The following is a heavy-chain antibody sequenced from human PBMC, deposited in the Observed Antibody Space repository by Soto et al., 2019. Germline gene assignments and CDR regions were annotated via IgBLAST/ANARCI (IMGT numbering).Heavy chain of an antibody. CDR3: AKELEYSSSSRRYYYYYGMDV. J-gene: IGHJ6*02. V-gene: IGHV1-69*05. D-gene: IGHD6-6*01. Sequence: SVKVSCKASGGTFSSYALSWVRQAPGQGLEWTGGIIPIFGTANYAQKFQGRFTISRDNSKNTLYLQMNSLRAEDTAVYYCAKELEYSSSSRRYYYYYGMDVWGQGTTVTVSS. CDR1: GGTFSSYA. CDR2: IIPIFGTA.